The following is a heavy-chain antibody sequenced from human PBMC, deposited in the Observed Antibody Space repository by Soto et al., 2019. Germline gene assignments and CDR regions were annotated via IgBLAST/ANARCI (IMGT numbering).Heavy chain of an antibody. V-gene: IGHV3-23*01. CDR3: AKHGYADQRLGPNYFDY. D-gene: IGHD3-16*01. CDR2: ISGSDGST. CDR1: GFTFSTYA. Sequence: EVQVLESGGGLVQPGGSLRLSCSASGFTFSTYAMSWVRQAPGKGLEWVSTISGSDGSTHFADSVKGRFTISRDNSKNTLYLQMNSLRAEDTAVYYCAKHGYADQRLGPNYFDYWGQGTLVTVSS. J-gene: IGHJ4*02.